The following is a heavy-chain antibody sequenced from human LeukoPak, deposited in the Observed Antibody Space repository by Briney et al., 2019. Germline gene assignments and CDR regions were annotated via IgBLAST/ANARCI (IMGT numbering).Heavy chain of an antibody. CDR1: GVSMSSSPYY. V-gene: IGHV4-39*01. CDR3: ARHDCDSSRCSVNWFDP. Sequence: SETLSLTCTVSGVSMSSSPYYWGWIRQPPGKGLEWIGTIYDSGNTNYNPSLRSRLTISVDTSRNQFSLKLSSVTAADTAVYYCARHDCDSSRCSVNWFDPWGQGTLVTVS. D-gene: IGHD2/OR15-2a*01. CDR2: IYDSGNT. J-gene: IGHJ5*02.